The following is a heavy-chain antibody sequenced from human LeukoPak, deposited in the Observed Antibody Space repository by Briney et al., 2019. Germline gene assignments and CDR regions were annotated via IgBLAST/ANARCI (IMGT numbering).Heavy chain of an antibody. D-gene: IGHD6-13*01. CDR3: ARDSSYSSTHYYGMDV. J-gene: IGHJ6*02. CDR1: GFTFSSYG. Sequence: PGGSLRLSCAASGFTFSSYGMHWVRQAPGKGLEWVAVIWYDGSNKYYADSVKGRFTISRDNSKNTLYLQMNSLRAEDTAVYYCARDSSYSSTHYYGMDVWGQGTTVTVSS. CDR2: IWYDGSNK. V-gene: IGHV3-33*08.